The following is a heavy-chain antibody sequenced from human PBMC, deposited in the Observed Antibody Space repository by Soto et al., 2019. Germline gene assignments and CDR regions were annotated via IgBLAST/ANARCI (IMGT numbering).Heavy chain of an antibody. J-gene: IGHJ6*02. D-gene: IGHD1-1*01. V-gene: IGHV1-69*06. CDR2: IIPIFGTA. Sequence: SVKVSCKASGGTFSSYAISWVRQAPGQGLEWMGGIIPIFGTANYAQKFQGRVTITADKSTSTAYMELSSLRSEDTAVYYCARDYNRYYNYGMDVWGQGTTVTVSS. CDR1: GGTFSSYA. CDR3: ARDYNRYYNYGMDV.